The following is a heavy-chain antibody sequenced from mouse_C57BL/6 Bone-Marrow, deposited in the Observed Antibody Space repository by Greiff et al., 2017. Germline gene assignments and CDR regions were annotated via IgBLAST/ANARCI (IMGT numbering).Heavy chain of an antibody. CDR2: ISSGSSTI. Sequence: EVKLMESGGGLVKPGGSLKLSCAASGFTFSDYGMHWVRQAPEKGLEWVAYISSGSSTIYYADTVKGRFTISRDNSKNTLFLQITSLRSEDTAMYYCARGYYGSYWGQGTTLTVSS. CDR3: ARGYYGSY. V-gene: IGHV5-17*01. J-gene: IGHJ2*01. D-gene: IGHD1-2*01. CDR1: GFTFSDYG.